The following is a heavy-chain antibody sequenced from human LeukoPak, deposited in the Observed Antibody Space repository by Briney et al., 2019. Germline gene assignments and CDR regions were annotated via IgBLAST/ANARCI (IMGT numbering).Heavy chain of an antibody. V-gene: IGHV3-23*01. CDR1: GFTFSSYA. CDR2: ISSSGGST. J-gene: IGHJ4*02. Sequence: GGSLRLSCAASGFTFSSYAMSWVRQAPGKGLEWVSSISSSGGSTYYVDSVKGRFSISRDNSKNTLYLQMDSLRGEDTAVYYCAKDFRIGYSAHFDYWGQGALVTVSS. CDR3: AKDFRIGYSAHFDY. D-gene: IGHD2-21*01.